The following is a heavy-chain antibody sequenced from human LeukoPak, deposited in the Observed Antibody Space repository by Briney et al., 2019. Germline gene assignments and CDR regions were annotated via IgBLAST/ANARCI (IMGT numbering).Heavy chain of an antibody. CDR1: GFTFSSYW. J-gene: IGHJ6*02. V-gene: IGHV3-7*01. CDR2: IKQDGSEK. Sequence: GGSLRLSCAASGFTFSSYWMSWVRQAPGKGLEWVANIKQDGSEKYYVDSVKGRFTISRDNAKNSLYLQMNSLRAEDTAVYYCARASIVGATRYYYYGMDVWGQGTTVTVSS. CDR3: ARASIVGATRYYYYGMDV. D-gene: IGHD1-26*01.